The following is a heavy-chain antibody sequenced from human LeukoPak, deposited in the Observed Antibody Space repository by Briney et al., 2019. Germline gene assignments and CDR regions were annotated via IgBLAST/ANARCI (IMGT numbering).Heavy chain of an antibody. D-gene: IGHD5-12*01. CDR3: ARGGVRGYVT. V-gene: IGHV4-34*01. CDR1: GGSISSYY. J-gene: IGHJ5*02. Sequence: PSETLSLTCTVSGGSISSYYWSWIRQPPGKGLEWIGEINHSGSTNYNPSLKSRVTISVDTSKNQFSLKLSSVTAADTAVYYCARGGVRGYVTWGQGTLVTVSS. CDR2: INHSGST.